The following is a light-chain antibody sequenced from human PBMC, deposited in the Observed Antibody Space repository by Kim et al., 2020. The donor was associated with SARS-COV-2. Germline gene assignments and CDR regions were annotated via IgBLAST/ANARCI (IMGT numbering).Light chain of an antibody. Sequence: EIVMTQSPDTLSLSPGERATLSCRAGQSVTTNLAWYQQKPGQAPRLLIYGASTRATGIPARFSGSGSGTEFTLTINSLQSEDFAIYYCQQYNNWPPLTFGGGTKVDIK. J-gene: IGKJ4*01. CDR1: QSVTTN. CDR3: QQYNNWPPLT. CDR2: GAS. V-gene: IGKV3-15*01.